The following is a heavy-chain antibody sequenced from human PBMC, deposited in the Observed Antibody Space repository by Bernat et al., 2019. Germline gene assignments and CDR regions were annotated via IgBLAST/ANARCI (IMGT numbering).Heavy chain of an antibody. CDR3: ARALQSSSWYFDYYGMDV. CDR1: GFPFSSYP. Sequence: QVQLVESGGGVVQPGRSLRLSCAASGFPFSSYPMHWVRQAPGKGLEWVAVISYDESSKYYADSVKGRFTVSRDSSKDTLYLQMNSLRVDDTAVYYCARALQSSSWYFDYYGMDVWGQGTTVTVSS. D-gene: IGHD6-13*01. J-gene: IGHJ6*02. CDR2: ISYDESSK. V-gene: IGHV3-30-3*01.